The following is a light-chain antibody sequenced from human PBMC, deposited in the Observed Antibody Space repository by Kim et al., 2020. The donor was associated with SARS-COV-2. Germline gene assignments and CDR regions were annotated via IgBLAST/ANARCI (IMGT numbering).Light chain of an antibody. CDR1: NSNIGAPYD. J-gene: IGLJ3*02. V-gene: IGLV1-40*01. CDR3: QSFDNSLSGVV. CDR2: GTT. Sequence: QPVLTQPPSVSGAPGQRVTISCTGSNSNIGAPYDVHWYQQVPGTAPKLLIYGTTDRPSGVPDRFSGSRSGPSASLAIAGLQAEDEADYYCQSFDNSLSGVVFGGGTKVTVL.